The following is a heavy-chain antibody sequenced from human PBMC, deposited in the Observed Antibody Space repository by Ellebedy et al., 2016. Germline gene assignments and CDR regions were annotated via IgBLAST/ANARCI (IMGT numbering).Heavy chain of an antibody. V-gene: IGHV1-8*01. D-gene: IGHD1-26*01. CDR2: MNPNSGGT. Sequence: ASVKVSCXASGYTFTSYDINWVRQATGQGLEWMGWMNPNSGGTGYAQKFQGRVTMTRDTSISTAYLELSSLRSEDAAVYYCARRHMMGASSFDSWGQGTLVTVSS. CDR3: ARRHMMGASSFDS. CDR1: GYTFTSYD. J-gene: IGHJ4*02.